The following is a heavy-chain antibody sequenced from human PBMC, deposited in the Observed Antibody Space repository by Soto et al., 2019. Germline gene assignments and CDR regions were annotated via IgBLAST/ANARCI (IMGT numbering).Heavy chain of an antibody. V-gene: IGHV4-30-2*01. Sequence: SSETLSLTCAVSGGSISSGGYSWSWIRQPPGKGLEWIGYIYHSGSTYYNPSLKSRVTISVDRSKNQLSLKLSSVTAADTAVYYCARGTYYYDSSGYYYYDAFDIWGQGIMVTVSS. CDR1: GGSISSGGYS. J-gene: IGHJ3*02. CDR2: IYHSGST. D-gene: IGHD3-22*01. CDR3: ARGTYYYDSSGYYYYDAFDI.